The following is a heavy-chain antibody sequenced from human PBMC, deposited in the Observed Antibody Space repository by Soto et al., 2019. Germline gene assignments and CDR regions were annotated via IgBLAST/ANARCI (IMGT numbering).Heavy chain of an antibody. CDR3: ARDIIAVAGTVWFDP. CDR1: GFTFSSYS. D-gene: IGHD6-19*01. CDR2: ISSSSSYI. Sequence: PGGSLRLSCAASGFTFSSYSMNWVRQAPGKGLEWVSSISSSSSYIYYADSVKGRFTISRDNAKNSLYLQMNSLRAEDTVVYYCARDIIAVAGTVWFDPWGQGTLVTVSS. J-gene: IGHJ5*02. V-gene: IGHV3-21*01.